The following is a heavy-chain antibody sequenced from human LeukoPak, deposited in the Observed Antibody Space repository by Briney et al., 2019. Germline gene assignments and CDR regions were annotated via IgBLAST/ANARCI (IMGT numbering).Heavy chain of an antibody. J-gene: IGHJ3*01. Sequence: SETLSLTCAVSGSSIGSGYYWGWIRQPPGKGLEWIGSIYHSGSTYYNPSLKSRVTISVDTSKNQFSLKLTSVTAADTALYYCARMPTMETFHVWGQGTMVTVSS. V-gene: IGHV4-38-2*01. CDR1: GSSIGSGYY. D-gene: IGHD3-10*01. CDR3: ARMPTMETFHV. CDR2: IYHSGST.